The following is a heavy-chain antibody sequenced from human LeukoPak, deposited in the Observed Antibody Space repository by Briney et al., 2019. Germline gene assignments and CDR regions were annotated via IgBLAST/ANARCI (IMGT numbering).Heavy chain of an antibody. CDR2: IWYDGNSK. CDR3: AKDRSGTWSYDL. V-gene: IGHV3-30*18. Sequence: QPGRSLRLSCAASGFTFSSYAMHWVRQAPGKGLEWMTIIWYDGNSKHYADSVKGRFTISRDNSKSTLYLQMDSLRVEDTAVYYCAKDRSGTWSYDLWGQGTLVTVSS. D-gene: IGHD2-15*01. J-gene: IGHJ5*02. CDR1: GFTFSSYA.